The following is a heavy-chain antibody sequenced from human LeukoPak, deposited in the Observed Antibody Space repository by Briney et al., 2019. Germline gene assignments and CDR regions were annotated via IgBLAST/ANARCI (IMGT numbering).Heavy chain of an antibody. CDR2: IRYDGSNK. Sequence: GRSLRLSCAASGFTFSSYGMHWVRQAPGRGLEWVAFIRYDGSNKYYADSVKVRFTISRDNSKNTLYLQMNSLRAQDPAGDYCARDRWAVAGLFDYWGQGTLVTVSS. J-gene: IGHJ4*02. D-gene: IGHD6-19*01. CDR3: ARDRWAVAGLFDY. V-gene: IGHV3-30*02. CDR1: GFTFSSYG.